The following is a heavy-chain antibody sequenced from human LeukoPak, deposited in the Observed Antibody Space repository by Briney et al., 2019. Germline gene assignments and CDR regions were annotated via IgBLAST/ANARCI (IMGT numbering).Heavy chain of an antibody. D-gene: IGHD3-3*01. Sequence: SETLSLTCAVYGGSFSGYYWSWIRQPPGKGLEWIGEINHSGSTNYNPSLKSRVTISVDTSKNQFSLKLSSVTAADTAVYYCAGRVDFWGGSNWFDPGGQGTLVTFSS. CDR3: AGRVDFWGGSNWFDP. V-gene: IGHV4-34*01. CDR1: GGSFSGYY. J-gene: IGHJ5*02. CDR2: INHSGST.